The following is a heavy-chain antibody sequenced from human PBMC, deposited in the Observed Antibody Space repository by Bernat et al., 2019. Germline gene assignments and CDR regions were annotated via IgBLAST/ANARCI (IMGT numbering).Heavy chain of an antibody. CDR1: GFTFSSYA. J-gene: IGHJ4*02. V-gene: IGHV3-30-3*01. Sequence: QVQLVESGGGVVQPGRSLRLSCAASGFTFSSYAMHWVRQAPGKGLEWVAVISYDGSNKYYADSVKGRFTISRDNSKNTLYLQMNSLRAEDTAVYYCARDQGSSFGGYWGQGTLVTVPS. CDR3: ARDQGSSFGGY. D-gene: IGHD6-13*01. CDR2: ISYDGSNK.